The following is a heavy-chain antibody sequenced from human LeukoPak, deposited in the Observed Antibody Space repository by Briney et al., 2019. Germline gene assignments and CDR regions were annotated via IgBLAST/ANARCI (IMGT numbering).Heavy chain of an antibody. CDR3: AREGYYGSGRLDAFDI. CDR2: IYSGGST. Sequence: GGSLRLSCATSGFTVSSNYMSWVRQAPGKGLEWGSVIYSGGSTYYADSVKGRFTISRDNSKNTLYLQMNSLRAEDTAVYYCAREGYYGSGRLDAFDIWGQGTMVTVSS. CDR1: GFTVSSNY. D-gene: IGHD3-10*01. V-gene: IGHV3-66*01. J-gene: IGHJ3*02.